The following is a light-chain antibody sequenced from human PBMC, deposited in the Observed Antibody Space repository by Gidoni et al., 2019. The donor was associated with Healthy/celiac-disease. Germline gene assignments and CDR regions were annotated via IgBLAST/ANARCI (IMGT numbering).Light chain of an antibody. CDR3: QSYDSSLSVYVV. J-gene: IGLJ2*01. CDR1: SSNIGAGYD. Sequence: QSVLTPPPSPSGPPGQWVTISCTGSSSNIGAGYDVHWYEQLPGTAPKLLIYGNSNRPSGVPDRFSGSKSGTSASLAITGLQAEDEADYYCQSYDSSLSVYVVFGGGTKLTVL. V-gene: IGLV1-40*01. CDR2: GNS.